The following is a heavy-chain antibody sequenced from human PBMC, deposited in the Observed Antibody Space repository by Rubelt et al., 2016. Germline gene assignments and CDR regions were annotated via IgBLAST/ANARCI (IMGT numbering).Heavy chain of an antibody. CDR3: ARFSRIATRAIDY. CDR2: IYTSGST. J-gene: IGHJ4*02. CDR1: GGSISSYY. D-gene: IGHD6-6*01. Sequence: QVQLQESGPGLVKPSETLSLTCTVSGGSISSYYWSWIRQPAGKGLEWIGRIYTSGSTNYNPSLKSRVTIAVDTSKNPFSLTLNSVRAAAQALYYCARFSRIATRAIDYGGQGILVTVSS. V-gene: IGHV4-4*07.